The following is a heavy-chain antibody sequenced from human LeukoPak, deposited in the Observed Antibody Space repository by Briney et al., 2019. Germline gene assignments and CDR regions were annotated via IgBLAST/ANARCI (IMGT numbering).Heavy chain of an antibody. CDR3: ARDRDYYDSSGYYLFDY. J-gene: IGHJ4*02. CDR1: GFTFSSYS. CDR2: ISSSSSYI. D-gene: IGHD3-22*01. V-gene: IGHV3-21*01. Sequence: PGGSLRLSCAASGFTFSSYSMNWVRQAPGKGLEWVSSISSSSSYIYHADSVKGRFTISRDNAKNSLYLQMNSLRAEDTAVYYCARDRDYYDSSGYYLFDYWGQGTLVTVSS.